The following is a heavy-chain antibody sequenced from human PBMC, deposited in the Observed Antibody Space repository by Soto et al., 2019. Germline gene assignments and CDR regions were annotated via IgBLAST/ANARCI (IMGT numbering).Heavy chain of an antibody. CDR3: ATYDYSDFYFDH. CDR1: GGSITSHTNY. CDR2: IYFRGTT. J-gene: IGHJ4*02. Sequence: QVQLQESGPGLVKPSQTLSLTCSVSGGSITSHTNYWSWIRQHPEKGLEWIGNIYFRGTTYYNPSLESRVLISVDTAKNQFSLRLTSVTAADTAVYFCATYDYSDFYFDHCGQGTLVSVSS. D-gene: IGHD4-17*01. V-gene: IGHV4-31*03.